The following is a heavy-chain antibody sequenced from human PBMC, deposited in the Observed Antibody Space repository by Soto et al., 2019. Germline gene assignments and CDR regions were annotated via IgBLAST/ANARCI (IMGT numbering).Heavy chain of an antibody. D-gene: IGHD1-26*01. V-gene: IGHV3-23*01. CDR2: IGDSGAST. CDR3: AKGVELDV. Sequence: EVLLLESPAPLAQPGGSLRPSSEASGFSFSSFAMNWVRQAPGKGLEWVSAIGDSGASTYYADSVKGRFTISRDNSRNTLYRQLNSLRAEDTAVYYCAKGVELDVWGNGTTVTVSS. CDR1: GFSFSSFA. J-gene: IGHJ6*04.